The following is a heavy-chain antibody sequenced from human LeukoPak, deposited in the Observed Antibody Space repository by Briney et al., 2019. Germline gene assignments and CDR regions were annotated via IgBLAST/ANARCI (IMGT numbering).Heavy chain of an antibody. CDR3: AKDVGWPQSGAFDY. CDR2: IRYDRSNK. Sequence: GGSLRLSCAASGFTFSSYGMHWVRQAPGKGLEWVAFIRYDRSNKYYADSVKGRFTISRDNSKNTLYLQMNSLRAEDTAVYYCAKDVGWPQSGAFDYWGQGTLVTVSS. CDR1: GFTFSSYG. J-gene: IGHJ4*02. D-gene: IGHD5-24*01. V-gene: IGHV3-30*02.